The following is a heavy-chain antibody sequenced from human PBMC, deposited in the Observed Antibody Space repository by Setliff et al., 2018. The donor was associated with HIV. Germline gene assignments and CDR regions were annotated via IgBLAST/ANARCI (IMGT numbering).Heavy chain of an antibody. CDR1: GGSFRGYY. Sequence: SETLSLTCAVYGGSFRGYYWSWIRQPPGKGLEWIGEINHSGSTNYNPSLKSRVTISVDTSKNQFSLKLSSVTAADTAVYYCARSSIAARAPQRLRYYYGMDVWGQGTTVTVSS. D-gene: IGHD6-6*01. V-gene: IGHV4-34*01. CDR3: ARSSIAARAPQRLRYYYGMDV. CDR2: INHSGST. J-gene: IGHJ6*02.